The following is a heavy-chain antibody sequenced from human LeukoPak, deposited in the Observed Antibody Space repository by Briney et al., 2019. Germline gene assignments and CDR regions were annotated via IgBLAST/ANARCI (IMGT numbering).Heavy chain of an antibody. D-gene: IGHD6-13*01. Sequence: SETLSLTCAVSGGSISSSAWWSWIRQPPGKGLEWIGEVYHSGSTNYNSFLKSRVTISVDKSKNQFSLKLTSATAADTAVYYCARDLGSSWFEPLDYWGQGILVIVSS. CDR1: GGSISSSAW. CDR3: ARDLGSSWFEPLDY. CDR2: VYHSGST. J-gene: IGHJ4*02. V-gene: IGHV4-4*02.